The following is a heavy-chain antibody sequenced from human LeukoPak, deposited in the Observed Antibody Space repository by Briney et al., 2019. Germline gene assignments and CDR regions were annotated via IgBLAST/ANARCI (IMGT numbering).Heavy chain of an antibody. CDR3: ARGVDN. J-gene: IGHJ4*02. CDR1: GFTFRTSG. CDR2: ITSSSNI. Sequence: GGSLRLSCAASGFTFRTSGMNWVRQAPGKGLEWVSHITSSSNIYYADSVKGRFTISRDNAKNSLYLQMNSLRAEDTAVYYCARGVDNWGQGTLVTVSS. V-gene: IGHV3-48*01.